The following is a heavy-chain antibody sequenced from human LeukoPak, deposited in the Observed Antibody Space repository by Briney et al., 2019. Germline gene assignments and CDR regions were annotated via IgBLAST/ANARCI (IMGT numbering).Heavy chain of an antibody. J-gene: IGHJ3*02. CDR2: IRYDGSNK. CDR3: ARGRVRYCSGGSCYSIGSAFDI. D-gene: IGHD2-15*01. Sequence: GGSLRLSCAASGFTFSSYGMHWVRQAPGKGLEWVAFIRYDGSNKYYADSVKGRFTISRDNSKNTLYLQMNSLRAEDTAVYYCARGRVRYCSGGSCYSIGSAFDIWGQGTMVTVSS. CDR1: GFTFSSYG. V-gene: IGHV3-30*02.